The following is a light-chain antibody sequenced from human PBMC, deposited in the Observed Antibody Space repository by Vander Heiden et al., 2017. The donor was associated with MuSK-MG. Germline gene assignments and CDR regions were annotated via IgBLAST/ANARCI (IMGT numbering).Light chain of an antibody. CDR1: QSVVYSSNNKNY. J-gene: IGKJ4*01. Sequence: DIVMTQSPDSLAVSLGERATIKCRSSQSVVYSSNNKNYLAWYQQKSGQPPKLLISWASSRESGVPDRFSGSGSGTDFTLTISSLQAEDVAVYFCQQEDTIPITFGGGTKVEI. CDR3: QQEDTIPIT. CDR2: WAS. V-gene: IGKV4-1*01.